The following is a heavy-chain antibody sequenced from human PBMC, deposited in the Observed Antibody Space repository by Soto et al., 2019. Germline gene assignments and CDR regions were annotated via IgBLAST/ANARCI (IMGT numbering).Heavy chain of an antibody. CDR2: ISAYNGNT. Sequence: QVQLVQSGAEVKKPGASVKVSCKASGYTFTSYGITWVRQAPGQGLEWMGWISAYNGNTNYAQNLQGRVTMTTDTSTSTAYMELRSLRSDDTAVYYCARDGVHYCAYAYFQHWGQGTLVTVSS. CDR3: ARDGVHYCAYAYFQH. D-gene: IGHD4-17*01. CDR1: GYTFTSYG. V-gene: IGHV1-18*01. J-gene: IGHJ1*01.